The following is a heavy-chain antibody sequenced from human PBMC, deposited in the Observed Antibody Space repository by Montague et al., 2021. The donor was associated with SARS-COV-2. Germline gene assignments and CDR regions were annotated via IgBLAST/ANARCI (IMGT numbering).Heavy chain of an antibody. V-gene: IGHV4-34*01. CDR3: ARLGDGVVPSPILGVGPYYSYHYMDV. Sequence: SETLSLTCAVHGGSFSTYSWNWIRQPPGKGLEWIGEIHRGGSTNYNPSLKSRVTISADTSKNQFSLKLTSVAAADTAVYYCARLGDGVVPSPILGVGPYYSYHYMDVWGKGTTVTVSS. J-gene: IGHJ6*03. CDR1: GGSFSTYS. CDR2: IHRGGST. D-gene: IGHD3-10*01.